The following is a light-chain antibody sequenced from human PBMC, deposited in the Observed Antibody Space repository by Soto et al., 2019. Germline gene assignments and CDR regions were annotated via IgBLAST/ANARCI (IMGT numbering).Light chain of an antibody. CDR2: EYN. CDR3: QSYDSTAVI. CDR1: GGSIASNY. J-gene: IGLJ2*01. Sequence: NFMLTQPHSVSESPGKTVTISCTRSGGSIASNYVQWYQQRPGSAPTTIIYEYNERPSGVPDRFSGSVDSSSNSASLTVSGLKTEDEADYYCQSYDSTAVIFGGGTQLTVL. V-gene: IGLV6-57*03.